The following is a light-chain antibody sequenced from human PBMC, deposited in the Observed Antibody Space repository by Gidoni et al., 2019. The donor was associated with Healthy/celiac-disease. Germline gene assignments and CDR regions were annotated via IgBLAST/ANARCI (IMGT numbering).Light chain of an antibody. V-gene: IGLV3-1*01. Sequence: SYDLTQPPSVSVSPGQTASITCPGDKLGDKYACWYQQKPGQSPVLVSYQDSKRPSGIPERFSGANSGNTATLTISGTQAMDEADYYCQAWDSSTVVFGGGTKLTVL. CDR1: KLGDKY. CDR2: QDS. CDR3: QAWDSSTVV. J-gene: IGLJ2*01.